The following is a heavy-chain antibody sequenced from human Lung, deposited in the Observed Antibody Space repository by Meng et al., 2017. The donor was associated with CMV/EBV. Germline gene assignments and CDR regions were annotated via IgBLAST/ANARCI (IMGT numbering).Heavy chain of an antibody. CDR1: GYTFTDYY. CDR2: INVYSGGT. V-gene: IGHV1-2*02. J-gene: IGHJ4*02. CDR3: ARVYCGGDCSFDY. Sequence: SVXVSXXASGYTFTDYYLHWVRQAPGQGLEWMAWINVYSGGTNSAQKFQGRVALTRDTSIRTAYMELSSLRSDGTAVYYCARVYCGGDCSFDYWGQGMLVXVSS. D-gene: IGHD2-21*01.